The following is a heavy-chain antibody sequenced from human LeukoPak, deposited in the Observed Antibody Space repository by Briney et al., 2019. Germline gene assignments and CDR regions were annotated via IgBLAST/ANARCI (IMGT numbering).Heavy chain of an antibody. D-gene: IGHD3-3*01. CDR2: IKQDGSEK. V-gene: IGHV3-7*01. Sequence: GGSLRLSCAASGFTFSSYWMSWVRQAPGKGLEWVANIKQDGSEKYYVDSVKGRFTISRDNAKNSLYLQMNSLRAEDTAVYYCASDIWRKVREDYYYYMDVWGKGTTVTVSS. J-gene: IGHJ6*03. CDR1: GFTFSSYW. CDR3: ASDIWRKVREDYYYYMDV.